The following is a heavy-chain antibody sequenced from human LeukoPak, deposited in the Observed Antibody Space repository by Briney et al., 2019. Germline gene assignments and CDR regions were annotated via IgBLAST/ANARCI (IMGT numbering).Heavy chain of an antibody. CDR1: GGSIIGYH. CDR3: ARSGTFDQ. CDR2: MYYTGST. Sequence: SKTLSLTCTVSGGSIIGYHWSWIRQPPGKGLEWIGYMYYTGSTNYNPSLKSRVTISVDTSKSQFSLNLSSVTAADTAVYYCARSGTFDQWGQGTLVTVSS. V-gene: IGHV4-59*01. J-gene: IGHJ4*02. D-gene: IGHD1-26*01.